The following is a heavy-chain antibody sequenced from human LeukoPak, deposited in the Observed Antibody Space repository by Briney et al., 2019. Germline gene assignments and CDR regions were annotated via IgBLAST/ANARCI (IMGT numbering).Heavy chain of an antibody. D-gene: IGHD6-19*01. CDR1: GGSISSYY. J-gene: IGHJ4*02. Sequence: SETLSLTCTVSGGSISSYYWSWIRQPPGKGLGWIGYIYYSGSTNYNPSLKSRVTISVDTSKNQFSLKLSSVTAADTAVYYCARLYSSGWSYYFDYWGQGTLVTVSS. CDR3: ARLYSSGWSYYFDY. CDR2: IYYSGST. V-gene: IGHV4-59*08.